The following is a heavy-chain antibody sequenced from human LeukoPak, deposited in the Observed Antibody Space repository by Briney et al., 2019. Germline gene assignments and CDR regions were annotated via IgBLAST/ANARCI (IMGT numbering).Heavy chain of an antibody. CDR3: AKDSARLARGEFDP. J-gene: IGHJ5*02. D-gene: IGHD3-10*01. V-gene: IGHV3-23*01. CDR1: GFTFSSYA. CDR2: ISGSGGSI. Sequence: GGSLRLSCAASGFTFSSYAMSWVRQAPGKGLEWVSAISGSGGSIYYADSVKGRFTISRDNSKNTLYPQMNSLRAEDTAVYYCAKDSARLARGEFDPWGQGTLVTVSS.